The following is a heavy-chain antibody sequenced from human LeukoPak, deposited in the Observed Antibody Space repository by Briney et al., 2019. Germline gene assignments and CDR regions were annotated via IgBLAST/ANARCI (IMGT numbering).Heavy chain of an antibody. CDR1: GYTFTCYY. CDR2: INPSSGGT. J-gene: IGHJ4*02. Sequence: ASVKVSCKASGYTFTCYYMHWVRQAPGQGLEWMGWINPSSGGTSYAQRFQGRVTMTRDTYITTAYMELSSLRSDDTAVYYCAREEVGATRDDLDYWRQGTLVTVSS. D-gene: IGHD1-26*01. V-gene: IGHV1-2*02. CDR3: AREEVGATRDDLDY.